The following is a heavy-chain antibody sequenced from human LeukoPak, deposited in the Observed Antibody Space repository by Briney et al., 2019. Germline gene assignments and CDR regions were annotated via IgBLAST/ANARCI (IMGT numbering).Heavy chain of an antibody. V-gene: IGHV3-23*01. CDR1: GFTFSSYG. D-gene: IGHD4-17*01. CDR2: ISGSGGST. CDR3: ARGVWTTVTTSAFDI. Sequence: PGGSLRLSCAASGFTFSSYGMSWVRQAPGKGLEWVSAISGSGGSTYYADSVKGRFTISRDNAKNSLYLQMNSLRAEDTAVYYCARGVWTTVTTSAFDIWGQGTMVTVSS. J-gene: IGHJ3*02.